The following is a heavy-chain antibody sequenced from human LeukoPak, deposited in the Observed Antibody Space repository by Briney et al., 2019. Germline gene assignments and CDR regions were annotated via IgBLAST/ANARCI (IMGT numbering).Heavy chain of an antibody. CDR1: GITFSNYW. Sequence: PGGSLRLSCGASGITFSNYWMHWVRQAPGKGLVWVSLIKTDGSITMYADSVKGRFTISRDNAKNSLYLQMNSLRAEDTAVYYCARALPSPLYSGSYADAFDIWGQGTMVTVSS. J-gene: IGHJ3*02. CDR2: IKTDGSIT. D-gene: IGHD1-26*01. V-gene: IGHV3-74*03. CDR3: ARALPSPLYSGSYADAFDI.